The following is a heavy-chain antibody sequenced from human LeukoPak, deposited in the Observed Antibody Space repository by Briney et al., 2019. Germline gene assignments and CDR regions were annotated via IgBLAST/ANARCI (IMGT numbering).Heavy chain of an antibody. Sequence: GGSLRLSCAASGFTFSNYNMNWVRQAPGKGLEWVSFISRSSTYIYYADSVKSRFTISRDNAKNSLYLRMNSLRAEDTAVYYCAREIMTTVVTGAFDVWGQGTMVTVSS. CDR1: GFTFSNYN. J-gene: IGHJ3*01. CDR3: AREIMTTVVTGAFDV. CDR2: ISRSSTYI. V-gene: IGHV3-21*01. D-gene: IGHD4-23*01.